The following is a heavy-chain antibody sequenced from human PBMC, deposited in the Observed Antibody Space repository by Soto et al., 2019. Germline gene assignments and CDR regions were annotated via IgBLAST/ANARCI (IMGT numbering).Heavy chain of an antibody. CDR1: GGSISSGDYY. J-gene: IGHJ4*02. Sequence: PSETLSLTCTVSGGSISSGDYYWSWIRQPPGKGLEWIGYIYYSGSTYYNPSLKSRVTISVDTSKNQFSLKLSSVTAADTAVYYCASEVRYYYGSGSYSDYWGQGTLVTVSS. CDR3: ASEVRYYYGSGSYSDY. CDR2: IYYSGST. V-gene: IGHV4-30-4*01. D-gene: IGHD3-10*01.